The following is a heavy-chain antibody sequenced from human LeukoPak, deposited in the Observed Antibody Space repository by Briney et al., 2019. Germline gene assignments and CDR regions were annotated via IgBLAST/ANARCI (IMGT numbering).Heavy chain of an antibody. V-gene: IGHV4-59*01. J-gene: IGHJ4*02. CDR3: ARGASPDF. CDR2: IFYSGST. Sequence: SETLSLTCTVSGGSISNYYWSWIRQPPGKGLEWIGYIFYSGSTNYNPSLKSRVTMSLYTSKSHFSLKLSSVTAADTAVYYCARGASPDFWGQGTLVTVSS. CDR1: GGSISNYY.